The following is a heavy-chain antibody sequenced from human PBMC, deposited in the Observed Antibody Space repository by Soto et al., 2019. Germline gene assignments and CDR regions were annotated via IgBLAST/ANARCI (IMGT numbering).Heavy chain of an antibody. CDR2: TSAYNGNT. CDR3: ARNPYCSSTSCQFDP. CDR1: GYTFTSYG. V-gene: IGHV1-18*04. Sequence: ASVKVSCKASGYTFTSYGISWVRQAPGQGLEWMGWTSAYNGNTNYAQKLQGRVTMTTDTSTSTAYMELRSLRSDDTAVYYCARNPYCSSTSCQFDPWGQGTLVTVSS. D-gene: IGHD2-2*01. J-gene: IGHJ5*02.